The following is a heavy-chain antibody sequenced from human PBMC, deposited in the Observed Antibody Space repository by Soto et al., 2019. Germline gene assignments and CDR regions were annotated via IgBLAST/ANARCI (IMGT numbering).Heavy chain of an antibody. Sequence: SETLSLTCTVSGGSMISYYWSWIRQPPGKGLEWIGFIHYAVTTYYNPSLNSRVTISMDTSKNQFSLRLTSVTAADTAVYYCARDTSSTSLRAEYFQFWGQGTQVTAPQ. CDR2: IHYAVTT. CDR3: ARDTSSTSLRAEYFQF. CDR1: GGSMISYY. J-gene: IGHJ1*01. D-gene: IGHD6-13*01. V-gene: IGHV4-59*12.